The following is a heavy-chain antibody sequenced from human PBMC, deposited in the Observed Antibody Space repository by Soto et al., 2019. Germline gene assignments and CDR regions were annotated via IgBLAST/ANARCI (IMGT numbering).Heavy chain of an antibody. CDR2: IIPIFGTA. J-gene: IGHJ6*02. D-gene: IGHD3-3*01. CDR3: AREGVLRFLEWSGPRQTKYYYLGMDV. Sequence: SVKVSCKASGGTFSSYAISWVRQAPGQGLEWMGGIIPIFGTANYAQKFQGRVTITADESTSTAYMELSSLRSEDTAVYYCAREGVLRFLEWSGPRQTKYYYLGMDVGGQGTRGT. V-gene: IGHV1-69*13. CDR1: GGTFSSYA.